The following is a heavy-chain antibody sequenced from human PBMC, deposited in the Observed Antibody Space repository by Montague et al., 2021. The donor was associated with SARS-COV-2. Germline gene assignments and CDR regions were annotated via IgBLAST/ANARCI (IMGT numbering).Heavy chain of an antibody. CDR1: GGSFSGYY. D-gene: IGHD3-10*01. V-gene: IGHV4-34*01. J-gene: IGHJ6*02. Sequence: SETLSLTCAVCGGSFSGYYWSWIRQPPGKGLEWIGEISHSGSTNYNPSPKSRVTISVDTSKNQFSLKLSSVTAADTAVYYCARVRYYGSGTSLGMDVWGQGTTVTVSS. CDR3: ARVRYYGSGTSLGMDV. CDR2: ISHSGST.